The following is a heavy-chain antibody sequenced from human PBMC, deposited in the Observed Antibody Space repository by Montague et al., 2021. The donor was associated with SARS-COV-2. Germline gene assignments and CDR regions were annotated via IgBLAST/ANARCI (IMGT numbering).Heavy chain of an antibody. CDR3: ARDRRFLEWLPTLGCFDS. D-gene: IGHD3-3*01. CDR1: GFTFSSYW. V-gene: IGHV3-7*01. Sequence: SLRLSCAASGFTFSSYWMSWVRQAPGKGLEWVANIKQDGSERYYVGSVKGRFTISRDNAKNSLYLQMNSLRAEDTAVYYCARDRRFLEWLPTLGCFDSWGQGTLVTVSS. CDR2: IKQDGSER. J-gene: IGHJ5*01.